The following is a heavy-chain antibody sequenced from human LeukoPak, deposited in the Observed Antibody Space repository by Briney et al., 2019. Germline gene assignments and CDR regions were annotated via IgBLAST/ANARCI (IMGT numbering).Heavy chain of an antibody. CDR3: ARLNNSSSWYLGEYFQH. Sequence: SETLSLTCTVSGGSISRSSYYWGWIRQPPGKGLEWIGSIYYSGSTYYNPSLKSRVTISVDTSKNQFSLKLSSVTAADTAVYYCARLNNSSSWYLGEYFQHWGQGTLVTVSS. V-gene: IGHV4-39*01. D-gene: IGHD6-13*01. J-gene: IGHJ1*01. CDR1: GGSISRSSYY. CDR2: IYYSGST.